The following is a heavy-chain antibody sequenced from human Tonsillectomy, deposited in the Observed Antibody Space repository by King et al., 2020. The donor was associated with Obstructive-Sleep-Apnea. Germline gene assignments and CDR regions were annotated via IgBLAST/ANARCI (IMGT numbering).Heavy chain of an antibody. Sequence: VQLVESGGGVVQPGRSLRLSCAASGFTFSSYGMHWVRQAPGKGREWVAVIWFDGSNKYYADSVKGRFTISRDNSKNTLYLQMNSLRAEDTAVYYCARELESSGWTGFDYWGQGTLVTVSS. CDR2: IWFDGSNK. V-gene: IGHV3-33*01. D-gene: IGHD6-19*01. J-gene: IGHJ4*02. CDR1: GFTFSSYG. CDR3: ARELESSGWTGFDY.